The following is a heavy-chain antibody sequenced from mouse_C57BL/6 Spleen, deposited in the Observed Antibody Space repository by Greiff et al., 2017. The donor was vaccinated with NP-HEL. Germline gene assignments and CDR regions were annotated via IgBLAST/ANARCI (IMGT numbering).Heavy chain of an antibody. Sequence: VQLQQSGAELMKPGASVKLSCKATGYTFTGYWIEWVKQRPGHGLEWIGEILPGSGSPNYIEKFKGKATFTADTSSNTAYMQLSSLTNGDSAIYYCACYPYGFAYWGQGTLVTVSA. J-gene: IGHJ3*01. V-gene: IGHV1-9*01. CDR2: ILPGSGSP. CDR1: GYTFTGYW. CDR3: ACYPYGFAY. D-gene: IGHD1-1*02.